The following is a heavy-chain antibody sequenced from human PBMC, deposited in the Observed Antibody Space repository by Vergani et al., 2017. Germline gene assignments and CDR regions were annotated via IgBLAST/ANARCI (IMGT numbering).Heavy chain of an antibody. CDR1: GGSISSSSYY. J-gene: IGHJ4*02. D-gene: IGHD3-3*01. Sequence: QLQLQESGPGLVKPSETLSLTCTVSGGSISSSSYYWGWIRQPPGKGLEWIGSNYYSGSTYYNPSLKSRVTISVDTAKNQFSLKLSSVTAADTAVYYCARAVITIFGVVDNYFDYWGQGTLVTVSS. CDR2: NYYSGST. CDR3: ARAVITIFGVVDNYFDY. V-gene: IGHV4-39*07.